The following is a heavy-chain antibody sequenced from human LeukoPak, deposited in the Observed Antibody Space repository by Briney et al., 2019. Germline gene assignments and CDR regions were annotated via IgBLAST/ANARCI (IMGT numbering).Heavy chain of an antibody. Sequence: ASVKVSCKASGYTFTSYAMHWVRQAPGQRLGWMGWINAGNGNTKYSQKFQGRVTITRDTSASTAYMELSSLRSEDTAVYYCARDRWSSGWYYGYWGQETLVTVSS. CDR2: INAGNGNT. CDR1: GYTFTSYA. D-gene: IGHD6-19*01. V-gene: IGHV1-3*01. J-gene: IGHJ4*02. CDR3: ARDRWSSGWYYGY.